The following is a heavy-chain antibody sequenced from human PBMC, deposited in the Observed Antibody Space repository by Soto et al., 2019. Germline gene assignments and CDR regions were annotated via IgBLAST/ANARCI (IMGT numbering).Heavy chain of an antibody. V-gene: IGHV3-23*01. D-gene: IGHD3-22*01. CDR2: ISGSGGST. CDR1: GFTFSSYA. Sequence: GGSLRLSCAASGFTFSSYAMSWVRQAPGKGLEWVSAISGSGGSTYYADSVKGRFTISRDNSKNTLYLQMNSLRAEDTAVYYCAKQRSYYDSSGPIDYWGQGTLVTVSS. CDR3: AKQRSYYDSSGPIDY. J-gene: IGHJ4*02.